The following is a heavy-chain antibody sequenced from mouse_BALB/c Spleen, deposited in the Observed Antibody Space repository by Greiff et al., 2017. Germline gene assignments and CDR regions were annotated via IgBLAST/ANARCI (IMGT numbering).Heavy chain of an antibody. Sequence: DVHLVESGGGLVKPGGSLKLSCAASGFTFSSYAMSWVRQTPEKRLEWVATISSGGSYTYYPDSVKGRFTISRDNAKNTLYLQMSSLRSEDTAMYYCARSTMTLAMDYWGQGTSVTVSS. CDR1: GFTFSSYA. CDR3: ARSTMTLAMDY. J-gene: IGHJ4*01. V-gene: IGHV5-9-3*01. D-gene: IGHD2-4*01. CDR2: ISSGGSYT.